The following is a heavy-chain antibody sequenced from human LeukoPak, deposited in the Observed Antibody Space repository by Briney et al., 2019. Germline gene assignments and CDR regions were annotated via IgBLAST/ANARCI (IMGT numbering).Heavy chain of an antibody. J-gene: IGHJ4*02. Sequence: GGSLRLSCAASGLTVSINYMSWVRQAPEKGLEWVSLIYSGGTTYYADSVKGRFTISRDNSKNTLYLQMNSLRAEDTAVYYCAKDLMAVAGDCFDYWGQGTLVTVSS. V-gene: IGHV3-53*01. CDR1: GLTVSINY. CDR2: IYSGGTT. D-gene: IGHD6-19*01. CDR3: AKDLMAVAGDCFDY.